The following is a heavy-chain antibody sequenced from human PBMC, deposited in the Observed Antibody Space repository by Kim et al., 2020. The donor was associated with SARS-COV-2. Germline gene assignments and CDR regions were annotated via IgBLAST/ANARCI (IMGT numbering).Heavy chain of an antibody. V-gene: IGHV1-18*01. CDR3: ARQAVGGSFDY. D-gene: IGHD6-19*01. Sequence: ASVKVSCKASGYTFASYGLTWVRQAPGQGLEWMGWINAFNGNTNYAQKFQGTVTMTTDTSTSTAYMELRSLRSDDTAVYYCARQAVGGSFDYWGQGTLVTVSS. CDR1: GYTFASYG. CDR2: INAFNGNT. J-gene: IGHJ4*02.